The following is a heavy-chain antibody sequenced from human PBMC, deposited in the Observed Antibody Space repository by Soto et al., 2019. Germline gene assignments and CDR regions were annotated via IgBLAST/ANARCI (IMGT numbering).Heavy chain of an antibody. Sequence: ASVKVSCKASGYTFTIYGISWVRQAPGQGLEWMGWISAYNGNTNYAQKLQGRVTMTTDTSTSTAYMELRSLRSDDTAVYYCARVYSSSWYRYFDYWGQGTLVTVSS. D-gene: IGHD6-13*01. J-gene: IGHJ4*02. CDR3: ARVYSSSWYRYFDY. CDR2: ISAYNGNT. V-gene: IGHV1-18*01. CDR1: GYTFTIYG.